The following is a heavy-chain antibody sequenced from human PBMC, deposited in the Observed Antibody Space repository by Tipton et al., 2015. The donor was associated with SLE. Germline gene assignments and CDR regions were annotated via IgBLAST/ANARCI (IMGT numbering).Heavy chain of an antibody. Sequence: TLSLTCAVYGGSFSGYHWSWIRQPPGKGLEWIGEINHTGSTNYNPSLKSRVTISVDTSKNQFSLKLSSVTAADTAVYYCARDPYDSWSDYQATFDYCGQGTLVTVSP. D-gene: IGHD3-3*01. CDR2: INHTGST. V-gene: IGHV4-34*01. CDR3: ARDPYDSWSDYQATFDY. J-gene: IGHJ4*02. CDR1: GGSFSGYH.